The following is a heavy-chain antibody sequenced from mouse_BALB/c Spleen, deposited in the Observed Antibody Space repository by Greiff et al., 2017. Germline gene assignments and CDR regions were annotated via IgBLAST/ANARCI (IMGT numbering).Heavy chain of an antibody. Sequence: LQQPGSELVRPGASVKLSCKASGYTFTSYWMHWVKQRHGQGLEWIGNIYPGSGSTNYDEKFKSKGTLTVDTSSSTAYMHLSSLTSEDSAVYYCTRGGYGYDRPSWFAYWGQGTLVTVSA. V-gene: IGHV1S22*01. CDR3: TRGGYGYDRPSWFAY. J-gene: IGHJ3*01. CDR1: GYTFTSYW. CDR2: IYPGSGST. D-gene: IGHD2-2*01.